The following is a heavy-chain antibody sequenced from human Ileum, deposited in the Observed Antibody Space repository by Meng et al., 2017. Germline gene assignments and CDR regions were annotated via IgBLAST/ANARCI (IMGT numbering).Heavy chain of an antibody. J-gene: IGHJ4*02. CDR2: IYYSGST. CDR3: ASGNSKWEPFDY. V-gene: IGHV4-59*01. Sequence: QVHLQESGPGLVKPSETLSLTCTVSGGSISSYDWSWSRQPPGKGLEWIGYIYYSGSTNYNPSLKSRVTISVDTSKNQFSLKLSSVTAADTAVYYCASGNSKWEPFDYWGQGTLVTVSS. D-gene: IGHD1-26*01. CDR1: GGSISSYD.